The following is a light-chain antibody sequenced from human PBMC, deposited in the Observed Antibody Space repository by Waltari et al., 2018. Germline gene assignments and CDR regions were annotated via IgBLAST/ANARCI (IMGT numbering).Light chain of an antibody. V-gene: IGLV2-14*02. CDR1: SSDVGRYDL. CDR2: DVT. CDR3: SSYRSSTTPIPV. J-gene: IGLJ2*01. Sequence: QSALTQPASVSGSPGQSITISCTGTSSDVGRYDLVSWYQQHPGKAPQLMIYDVTKRPSAVSSRFSAPKPGNTASLTISGLQSEDEADYFCSSYRSSTTPIPVFGGGTKLTVL.